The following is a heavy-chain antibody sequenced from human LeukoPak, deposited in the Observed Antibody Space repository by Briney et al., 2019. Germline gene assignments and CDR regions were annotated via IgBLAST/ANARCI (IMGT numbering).Heavy chain of an antibody. Sequence: GGSLRLSCVASGFTFSNFAMSWVRQAPGKGLEWVSLIIGSSGDTFYADSVKGRFSISRDNAKNSLFLQMNSLRAEDTAVYYCARRRDFDYWGQGTLVAVSS. CDR1: GFTFSNFA. CDR3: ARRRDFDY. V-gene: IGHV3-23*01. J-gene: IGHJ4*02. CDR2: IIGSSGDT. D-gene: IGHD6-6*01.